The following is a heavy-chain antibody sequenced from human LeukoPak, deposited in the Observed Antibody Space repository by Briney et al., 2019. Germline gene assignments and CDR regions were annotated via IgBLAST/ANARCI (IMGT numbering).Heavy chain of an antibody. D-gene: IGHD7-27*01. CDR2: IWDDGNNK. CDR3: ARGHWGQATGGYFDY. Sequence: GVSLRLSCAASGFTFSSYGMHWVRQAPGKGLEWLANIWDDGNNKFYADSVKGRFTISRDNSKNTLYLQMNSLRAEDTAVYYCARGHWGQATGGYFDYWGQGTLVTVSS. V-gene: IGHV3-33*01. CDR1: GFTFSSYG. J-gene: IGHJ4*02.